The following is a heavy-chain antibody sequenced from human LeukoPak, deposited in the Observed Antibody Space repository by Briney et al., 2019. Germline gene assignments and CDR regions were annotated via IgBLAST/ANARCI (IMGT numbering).Heavy chain of an antibody. Sequence: PSETLSLTCTVSGGAISGFYWNWLRQPAGQGLEWVGRIYSSGTTNYNTSLKRGVTMSVDAYKNQFSLGLNSVTAADTAVYYCARGTDSSGFYNSYFDRWGQGTLVTVSS. J-gene: IGHJ5*02. CDR1: GGAISGFY. CDR3: ARGTDSSGFYNSYFDR. V-gene: IGHV4-4*07. CDR2: IYSSGTT. D-gene: IGHD3-22*01.